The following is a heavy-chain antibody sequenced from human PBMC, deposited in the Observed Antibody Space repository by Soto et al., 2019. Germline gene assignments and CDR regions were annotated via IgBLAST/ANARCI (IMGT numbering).Heavy chain of an antibody. Sequence: LRLSCASSGFTFSSYSMNWARQAPGEGLEWVSSIRGVDNNKYYAASVKGRFTVSRDNAKNSLFLHLSGLTADDTAVYYCATGRVRGVLPHAAIDVWGQGTTVTVYS. V-gene: IGHV3-21*01. J-gene: IGHJ6*02. D-gene: IGHD3-10*01. CDR1: GFTFSSYS. CDR3: ATGRVRGVLPHAAIDV. CDR2: IRGVDNNK.